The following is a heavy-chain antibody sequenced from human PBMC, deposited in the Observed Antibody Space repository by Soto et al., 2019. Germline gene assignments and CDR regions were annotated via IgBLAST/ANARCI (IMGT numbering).Heavy chain of an antibody. CDR1: GLSFTRYG. J-gene: IGHJ6*02. CDR2: ISGTGGST. CDR3: ARGDTTMITDDYGMAV. Sequence: GPLRLSWAASGLSFTRYGFAWVGQAPGKGLEWVSAISGTGGSTFYSDSVMGRFTISRDNSKNTLYLQMNSLRAEDTAVYYCARGDTTMITDDYGMAVWGQGTTVTVSS. D-gene: IGHD5-18*01. V-gene: IGHV3-23*01.